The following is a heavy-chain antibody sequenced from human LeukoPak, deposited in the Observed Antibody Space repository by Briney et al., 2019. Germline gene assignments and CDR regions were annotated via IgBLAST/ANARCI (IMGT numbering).Heavy chain of an antibody. CDR1: GFSFSGFD. Sequence: GGSLRLSCAASGFSFSGFDMNWVRQAPGKGLEWIAHIGTSVNAIYHADSVKGRFTISRDNARDSLFLQMDSLRVEDTAVYYCARDSVWFGDLLNWGQGALVIVST. D-gene: IGHD3-10*01. CDR3: ARDSVWFGDLLN. CDR2: IGTSVNAI. V-gene: IGHV3-48*03. J-gene: IGHJ4*02.